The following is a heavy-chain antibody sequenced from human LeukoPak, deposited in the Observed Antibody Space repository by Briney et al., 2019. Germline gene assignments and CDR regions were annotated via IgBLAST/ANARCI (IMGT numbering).Heavy chain of an antibody. CDR2: IYPGDSDT. Sequence: GESLKISCKGSGYSFTTYWIGWVRQMPGRGLEWMGIIYPGDSDTRYSPSFQGQVTISADKSISTAYLQWSSLKASVTAMYYCARQFRDSSGYYSYYFDYSGQGTLVTVSS. CDR1: GYSFTTYW. J-gene: IGHJ4*02. D-gene: IGHD3-22*01. CDR3: ARQFRDSSGYYSYYFDY. V-gene: IGHV5-51*01.